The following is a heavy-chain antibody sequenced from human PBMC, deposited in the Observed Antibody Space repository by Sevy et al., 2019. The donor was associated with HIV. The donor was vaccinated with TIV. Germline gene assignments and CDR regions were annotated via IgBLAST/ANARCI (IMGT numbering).Heavy chain of an antibody. Sequence: GGSLRLSCSASGFTFSNYEINWVRQAPRKGLEWISHISSSGGTKYYADSVKGRFTVSRDNAENTMYLHMTSLRVEDTAFYYCARVGYSYDSSGYYSDGNFWGQGTLVTVSS. D-gene: IGHD3-22*01. CDR2: ISSSGGTK. V-gene: IGHV3-48*03. CDR1: GFTFSNYE. CDR3: ARVGYSYDSSGYYSDGNF. J-gene: IGHJ4*02.